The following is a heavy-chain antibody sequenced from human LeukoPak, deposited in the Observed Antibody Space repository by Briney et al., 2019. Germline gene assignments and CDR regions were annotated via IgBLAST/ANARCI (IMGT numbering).Heavy chain of an antibody. D-gene: IGHD4-17*01. V-gene: IGHV4-4*07. CDR1: GGYIGSYY. J-gene: IGHJ6*03. CDR3: AREGDYGDYSKSFYYMDV. Sequence: PSETLPLTCTVSGGYIGSYYWSWIRQPAGKGLEWIGRIYTSENTDYNPSLKSRVTMSVDMSTSQFSLRLTSVTAADMAVYYCAREGDYGDYSKSFYYMDVWGKGTTVTVSS. CDR2: IYTSENT.